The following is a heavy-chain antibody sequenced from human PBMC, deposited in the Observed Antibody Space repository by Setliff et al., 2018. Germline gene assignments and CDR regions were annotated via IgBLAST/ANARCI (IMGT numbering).Heavy chain of an antibody. Sequence: GASVKVSCKASGHSLTSNHFHWGRQAPGKGLEWMGTINPNDGYTIYAPAFQGRVAMTTDTSTGTAYMELSGLTSADTAIYYCIVNMVRPVTGLDYWGRGTLVTVSS. D-gene: IGHD2-15*01. CDR2: INPNDGYT. CDR3: IVNMVRPVTGLDY. CDR1: GHSLTSNH. J-gene: IGHJ4*02. V-gene: IGHV1-46*01.